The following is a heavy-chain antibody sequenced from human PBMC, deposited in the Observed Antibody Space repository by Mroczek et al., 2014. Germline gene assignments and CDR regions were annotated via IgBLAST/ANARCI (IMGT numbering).Heavy chain of an antibody. Sequence: QVQLQQWGAGLLKPSETLSLTCAVYGGSFSGYYWSWIRQPPGKGLEWIGEINHSGSTNYNPSLKSRVTISVDTSKNQFSLKLSSVTAADTAVYYCARILHYYDSSGYIDYWGQGTLVTVSS. CDR1: GGSFSGYY. V-gene: IGHV4-34*01. J-gene: IGHJ4*02. D-gene: IGHD3-22*01. CDR2: INHSGST. CDR3: ARILHYYDSSGYIDY.